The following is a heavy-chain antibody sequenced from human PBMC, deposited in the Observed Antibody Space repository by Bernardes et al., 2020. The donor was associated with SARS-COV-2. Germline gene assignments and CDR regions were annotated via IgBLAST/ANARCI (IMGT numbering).Heavy chain of an antibody. CDR2: ISSSNKYM. D-gene: IGHD1-26*01. Sequence: GRSLKLSCAASGFTFSSYIMNWVRQAPGKGLEWVSSISSSNKYMYYADSVRGRFTISRDNAKTSVYLQMNSLRAEDTAVYYCARADKWELPFDYWGQGALVTVSS. V-gene: IGHV3-21*01. J-gene: IGHJ4*02. CDR1: GFTFSSYI. CDR3: ARADKWELPFDY.